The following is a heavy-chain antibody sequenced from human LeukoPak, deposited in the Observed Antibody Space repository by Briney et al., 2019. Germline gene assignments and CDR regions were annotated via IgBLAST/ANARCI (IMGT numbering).Heavy chain of an antibody. V-gene: IGHV4-31*03. CDR3: ARTYGQLAHFDY. D-gene: IGHD6-13*01. Sequence: PQTLSLTCTVSGGSISSGGYYWSWIRQHPGKGLEWIGYIYYSGSTYYNPSLKSRVTISVDTSKNQFSLKLSSVTAADTAVYYCARTYGQLAHFDYWGQGTLVTVSS. J-gene: IGHJ4*02. CDR1: GGSISSGGYY. CDR2: IYYSGST.